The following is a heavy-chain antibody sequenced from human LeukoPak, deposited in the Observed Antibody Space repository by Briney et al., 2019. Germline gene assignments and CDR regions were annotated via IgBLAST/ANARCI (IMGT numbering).Heavy chain of an antibody. CDR3: ARGRLRYFDWLPDY. V-gene: IGHV1-8*01. J-gene: IGHJ4*02. Sequence: ASVKVSCKASGYTFTSYDINWVRQATGQGLVWMGWMNPNSGNTGYAQKFQGRVTMTRNTSISTAYMELSSLRSEDTAVYYCARGRLRYFDWLPDYWGQGTLVTVSS. D-gene: IGHD3-9*01. CDR1: GYTFTSYD. CDR2: MNPNSGNT.